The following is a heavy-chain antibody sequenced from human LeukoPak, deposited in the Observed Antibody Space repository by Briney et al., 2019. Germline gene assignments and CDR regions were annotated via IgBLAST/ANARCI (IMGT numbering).Heavy chain of an antibody. V-gene: IGHV4-59*01. J-gene: IGHJ4*02. CDR2: IYYSGST. D-gene: IGHD5-18*01. CDR1: GGSISSYY. CDR3: ARGSRGYSYGHYYFDY. Sequence: SETLSLTCTVSGGSISSYYWSWIRQPPGKGLEWIGYIYYSGSTNYNPSLKSRVTISVDTSKNQFSPKLSSVTAADTAVYYCARGSRGYSYGHYYFDYWGQGTLVTVSS.